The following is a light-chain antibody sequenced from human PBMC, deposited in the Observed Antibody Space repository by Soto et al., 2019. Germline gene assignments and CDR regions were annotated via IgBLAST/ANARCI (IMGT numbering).Light chain of an antibody. V-gene: IGKV3D-15*01. Sequence: EIVMTQSPGTLSVSPGERATLSCRASQSVRTKLAWYQQKPGQAPRVLIYEASTRATGIPASFSGSGSGTEFTLTISSLQSEAFAVYYCLQYDDWPFTFGPGTTVDIK. CDR1: QSVRTK. J-gene: IGKJ3*01. CDR3: LQYDDWPFT. CDR2: EAS.